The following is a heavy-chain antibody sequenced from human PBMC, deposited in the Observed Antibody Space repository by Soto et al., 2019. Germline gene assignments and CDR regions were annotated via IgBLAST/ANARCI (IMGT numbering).Heavy chain of an antibody. V-gene: IGHV3-23*01. Sequence: GGSLRLSCAASGFTFSSYAMSWVRQAPGKGLEWVSAISGSGGSTYYADSVKGRFTISRDNSKNTLYLQINSLRAEDTAVYYCAKVDAEQLVRGAFDIWGQGTMVTVSS. J-gene: IGHJ3*02. CDR1: GFTFSSYA. CDR3: AKVDAEQLVRGAFDI. D-gene: IGHD6-6*01. CDR2: ISGSGGST.